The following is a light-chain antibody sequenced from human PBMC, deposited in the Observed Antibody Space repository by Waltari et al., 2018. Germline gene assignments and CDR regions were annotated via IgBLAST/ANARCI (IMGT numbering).Light chain of an antibody. CDR1: SSYVGSYNF. J-gene: IGLJ2*01. CDR3: SSFSSGSTPVV. Sequence: QSVLTQPASVSGSPGQSITISCTGTSSYVGSYNFVSWYQQHPGKAPKLIIFNVSNRPSGVSNRFSGSKSGNTASLTISGLQAEDEADFYCSSFSSGSTPVVFGGGTMLTVL. CDR2: NVS. V-gene: IGLV2-14*03.